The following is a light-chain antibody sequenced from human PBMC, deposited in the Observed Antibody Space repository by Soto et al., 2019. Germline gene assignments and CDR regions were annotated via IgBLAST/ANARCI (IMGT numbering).Light chain of an antibody. V-gene: IGKV1-39*01. CDR1: QSISTF. CDR3: QQSYRAPYT. CDR2: VAS. Sequence: DIQVTQSPSSLSASIGDRVTITCRASQSISTFLNWYQQKPGKAPNLLIYVASNLQTGVPSRFSGSGSGTDFGLTISSLQPEDVATYYCQQSYRAPYTFGQGTTLEIK. J-gene: IGKJ2*01.